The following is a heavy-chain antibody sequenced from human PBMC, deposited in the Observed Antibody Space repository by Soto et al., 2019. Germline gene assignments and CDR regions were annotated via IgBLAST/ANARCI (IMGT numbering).Heavy chain of an antibody. J-gene: IGHJ6*02. CDR3: ARLQLWLLIWYGMDV. CDR2: IYYSGST. V-gene: IGHV4-39*01. D-gene: IGHD5-18*01. Sequence: QLQLQESGPGLVKPSETLSLTCTVSGGSISSSSYYWGWIRQPPGKGLEWIGSIYYSGSTYYNPSLKSRVTISVDTSKNQCSLKLSSVTAADTAVYYCARLQLWLLIWYGMDVWGQGTTVTVSS. CDR1: GGSISSSSYY.